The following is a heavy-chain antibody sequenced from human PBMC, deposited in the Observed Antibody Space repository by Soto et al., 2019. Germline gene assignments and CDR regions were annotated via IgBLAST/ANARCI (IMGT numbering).Heavy chain of an antibody. CDR2: INPSGST. CDR3: ARRAPLRRGYRYGPTGRLDP. J-gene: IGHJ5*02. Sequence: SQTLSLTCAVYGGSFNGYYWTCIRQPPWKGLEWIGEINPSGSTNYNPSLKSRVTISVDTSKNQFSLKLSSVTAADTALYYCARRAPLRRGYRYGPTGRLDPWGEGSLVT. V-gene: IGHV4-34*01. CDR1: GGSFNGYY. D-gene: IGHD5-18*01.